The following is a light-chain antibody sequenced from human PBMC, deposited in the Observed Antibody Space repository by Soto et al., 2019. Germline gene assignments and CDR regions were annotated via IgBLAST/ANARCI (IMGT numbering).Light chain of an antibody. V-gene: IGKV1-17*01. CDR1: QRIRID. CDR3: QQLSTYPST. J-gene: IGKJ4*01. CDR2: AAS. Sequence: DIQMTQSPSSLSASVGDRVTITCRASQRIRIDLGWYQQILGKAPKRLIYAASSLQSGVPSRFSGSGSGTDLTLSISSLQAEDFATYYCQQLSTYPSTFGGGTKVDIK.